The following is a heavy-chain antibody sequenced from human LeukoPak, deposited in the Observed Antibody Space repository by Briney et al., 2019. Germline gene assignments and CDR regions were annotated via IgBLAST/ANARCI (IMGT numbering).Heavy chain of an antibody. CDR2: ISSSSSYI. Sequence: PGGSLRLSCAASGFTFSSYSMNWVRQAPGKGLEWVSSISSSSSYIYYADSVKGRFTISRDNAKNSLYLQMNSLRAEDTAVYYCARGGGPHPGDSSGYYWFFDYWGQGTLVTVSS. J-gene: IGHJ4*02. V-gene: IGHV3-21*01. CDR3: ARGGGPHPGDSSGYYWFFDY. CDR1: GFTFSSYS. D-gene: IGHD3-22*01.